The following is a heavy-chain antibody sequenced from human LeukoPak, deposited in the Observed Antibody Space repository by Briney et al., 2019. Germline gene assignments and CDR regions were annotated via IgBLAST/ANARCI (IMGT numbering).Heavy chain of an antibody. Sequence: SETLSLTCTVSGGSISSSSYYWGWIRQPPGKGLEWIGGIYYSGSTYYNPSLKSRVTISVDTSKNQFSLKLSSVTAADTAVYYCARNQYCSSTSCYAGPVGGWGQGTLVTVSS. V-gene: IGHV4-39*01. CDR1: GGSISSSSYY. CDR2: IYYSGST. CDR3: ARNQYCSSTSCYAGPVGG. J-gene: IGHJ4*02. D-gene: IGHD2-2*01.